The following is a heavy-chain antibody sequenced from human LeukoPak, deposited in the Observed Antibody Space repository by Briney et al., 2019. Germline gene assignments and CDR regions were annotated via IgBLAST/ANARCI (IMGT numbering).Heavy chain of an antibody. D-gene: IGHD5-24*01. CDR2: ISYDGSKN. V-gene: IGHV3-30-3*01. Sequence: GGSLRLSCAASGFXFSDYVMHWVRQAPGKGLEWVAVISYDGSKNYYADSVKGRFTISRDNSKNTLYLQLNTLRAEDTAVYYCAKGKDGFNYEDYWGQGTLVTVSS. J-gene: IGHJ4*02. CDR1: GFXFSDYV. CDR3: AKGKDGFNYEDY.